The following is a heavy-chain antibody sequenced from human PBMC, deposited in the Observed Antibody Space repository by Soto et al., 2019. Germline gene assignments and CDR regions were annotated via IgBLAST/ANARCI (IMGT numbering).Heavy chain of an antibody. CDR2: ISGSGGST. Sequence: GGSLRLSCAASGFTFSSYAMSWVRQAPGKGLGWVSAISGSGGSTYYADSVKGRFTISRDNSKNTLYLQMNSLRAEDTAVYYFAKNAFSVVRGGGFYYGMDVWGQGTTVTVSS. CDR3: AKNAFSVVRGGGFYYGMDV. D-gene: IGHD3-10*01. V-gene: IGHV3-23*01. CDR1: GFTFSSYA. J-gene: IGHJ6*02.